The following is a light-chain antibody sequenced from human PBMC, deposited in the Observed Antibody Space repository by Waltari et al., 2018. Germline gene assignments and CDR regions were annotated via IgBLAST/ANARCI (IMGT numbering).Light chain of an antibody. Sequence: IQMTQSPSTLSASVGDRVSITCRASQSINNWLAWYQHKPGKAPNRLIYKASSLESGVPSRFSGSGFGTEFTLTISSLQPDDVATYYCQQYKTYWSFGQGTKLEIK. CDR1: QSINNW. V-gene: IGKV1-5*03. J-gene: IGKJ2*01. CDR3: QQYKTYWS. CDR2: KAS.